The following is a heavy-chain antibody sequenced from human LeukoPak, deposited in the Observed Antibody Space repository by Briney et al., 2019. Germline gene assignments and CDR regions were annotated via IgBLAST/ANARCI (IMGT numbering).Heavy chain of an antibody. CDR3: ARGLGCSSTSCRDAFDI. V-gene: IGHV4-39*07. Sequence: SETLSLTCTVSGGSISSSSYYWGWIRQPPWKGLEWIGSIYYSGSTYYNPSLKSRVTISVDTSKNQFSLKLSSVTAADTAVYYCARGLGCSSTSCRDAFDIWGQGTMVTVSS. CDR1: GGSISSSSYY. CDR2: IYYSGST. D-gene: IGHD2-2*01. J-gene: IGHJ3*02.